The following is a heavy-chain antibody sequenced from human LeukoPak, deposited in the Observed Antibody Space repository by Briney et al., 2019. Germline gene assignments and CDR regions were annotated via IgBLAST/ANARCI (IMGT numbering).Heavy chain of an antibody. CDR2: ITPNNGNI. D-gene: IGHD6-13*01. J-gene: IGHJ6*03. V-gene: IGHV1-18*01. CDR1: GYTFTTYG. Sequence: ASVKVSCKASGYTFTTYGITWVRQAPGQGLEWMGWITPNNGNINYAQKFQGRFTMTTDTSTTTAYMELSSLRSEDTAVYYCAREIAAAGTIYYYMDVWGKGTTVTVSS. CDR3: AREIAAAGTIYYYMDV.